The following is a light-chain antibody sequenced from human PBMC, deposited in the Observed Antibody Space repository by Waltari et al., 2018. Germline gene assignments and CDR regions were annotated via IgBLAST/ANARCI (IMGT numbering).Light chain of an antibody. Sequence: EIVLTQSPGTLSLSPGERATLSCRASQSVGKSLAWYQQISGQAPRLLIYDASTRATGIPDRFSASGFGTDFSLTISRLEPEDFAVYYCQKYVRLPVTFGQGTKVEIK. CDR2: DAS. CDR3: QKYVRLPVT. J-gene: IGKJ1*01. V-gene: IGKV3-20*01. CDR1: QSVGKS.